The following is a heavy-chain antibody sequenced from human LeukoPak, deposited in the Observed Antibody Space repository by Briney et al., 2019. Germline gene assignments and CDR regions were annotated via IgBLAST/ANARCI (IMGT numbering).Heavy chain of an antibody. Sequence: ASVKVSCKASGYTFTAYNIHWVRQAPGQGLEWMGRINPNSDGTNYAQKFQGRVTMTRDTSISTAYMELSRLRSDDTAVYYCARFDYGDYASFDPWGQGTLVTVSS. J-gene: IGHJ5*02. CDR1: GYTFTAYN. CDR2: INPNSDGT. D-gene: IGHD4-17*01. CDR3: ARFDYGDYASFDP. V-gene: IGHV1-2*06.